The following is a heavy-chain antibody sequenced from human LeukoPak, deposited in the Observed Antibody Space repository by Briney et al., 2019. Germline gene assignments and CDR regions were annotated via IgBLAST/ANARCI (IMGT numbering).Heavy chain of an antibody. D-gene: IGHD3-10*01. J-gene: IGHJ4*02. CDR2: IISDGSST. CDR3: ARVGGSYGIDH. Sequence: GGSLRLSCVASGFTFSSHWMVWVRQAPGKGLVWVSRIISDGSSTNYADSVQGRFTISRDNAKNTLYLQMNSLRAEDTAVYYCARVGGSYGIDHWGQGTLVTVSS. V-gene: IGHV3-74*01. CDR1: GFTFSSHW.